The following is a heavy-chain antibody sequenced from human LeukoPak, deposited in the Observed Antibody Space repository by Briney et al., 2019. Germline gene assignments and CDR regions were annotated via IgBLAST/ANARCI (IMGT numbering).Heavy chain of an antibody. V-gene: IGHV1-18*01. J-gene: IGHJ6*02. D-gene: IGHD2-21*02. CDR1: GYTFTSYG. CDR3: ARDIMVMTYYYYYGMDV. CDR2: ISAYNGNT. Sequence: ASVKVSCKASGYTFTSYGISWVRQAPGQGLEWMGWISAYNGNTNYVQKLQGRVTMTTDTSTSTAYMELRSLRSDDTAVYYCARDIMVMTYYYYYGMDVWGQGTTVTVPS.